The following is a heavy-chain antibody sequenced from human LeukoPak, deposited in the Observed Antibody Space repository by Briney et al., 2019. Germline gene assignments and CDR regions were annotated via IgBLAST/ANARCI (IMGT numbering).Heavy chain of an antibody. D-gene: IGHD3-10*01. CDR3: AKVQLLWFGELFVPHFDD. V-gene: IGHV3-23*01. CDR2: ISDSGDST. CDR1: GFTFNIYA. J-gene: IGHJ4*02. Sequence: GGSLRLSCAASGFTFNIYAMTWVRQAPGKGLEWVSGISDSGDSTYYADSVKGRFSISRDNSKNTLYLQLNTLRAEDTAVYYCAKVQLLWFGELFVPHFDDWGQGTLVTVSS.